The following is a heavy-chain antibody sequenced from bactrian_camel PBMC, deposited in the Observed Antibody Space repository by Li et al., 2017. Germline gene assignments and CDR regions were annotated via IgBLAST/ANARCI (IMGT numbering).Heavy chain of an antibody. CDR1: GFTFSNYY. D-gene: IGHD1*01. CDR3: TTGPIMTIIVGFGH. J-gene: IGHJ4*01. CDR2: LNNGDDSS. V-gene: IGHV3S1*01. Sequence: HVQLVESGGGLVQPGGSLRLSCAASGFTFSNYYLNWVRQAPGKGLEWVSGLNNGDDSSYYVDSVKGRFTISRDNAKNTLVLEMNSLSSDDTALYYCTTGPIMTIIVGFGHWGQGTQVTVS.